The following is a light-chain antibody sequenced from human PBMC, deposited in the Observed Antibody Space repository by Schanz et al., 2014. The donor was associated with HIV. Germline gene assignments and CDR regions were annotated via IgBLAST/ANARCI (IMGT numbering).Light chain of an antibody. CDR3: QQRDNWPLT. V-gene: IGKV3D-20*02. CDR2: RSS. J-gene: IGKJ4*01. Sequence: EIVLTQSPGSLSLSPGGRATLSCGASQSLSSSYLAWYQQKPGQAPRLLIYRSSRRATGIPDRFSGSGSGTDFTLTISRLEPEDFAVYYCQQRDNWPLTFGGGTKVEIK. CDR1: QSLSSSY.